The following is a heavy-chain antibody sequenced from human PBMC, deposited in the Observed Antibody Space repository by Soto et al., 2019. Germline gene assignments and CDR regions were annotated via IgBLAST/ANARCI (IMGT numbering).Heavy chain of an antibody. CDR3: ARVGGSGWNFAS. V-gene: IGHV4-61*05. CDR1: GGSISDSNDH. CDR2: IHHSGKS. Sequence: PSETLSLTCTVSGGSISDSNDHWGWIRQSPGQGLGCIGCIHHSGKSNYSPSLRSRVTMSVDTSKNQFSLKLNSMTAADTAIYYCARVGGSGWNFASWGQGILVTVSS. J-gene: IGHJ4*02. D-gene: IGHD6-19*01.